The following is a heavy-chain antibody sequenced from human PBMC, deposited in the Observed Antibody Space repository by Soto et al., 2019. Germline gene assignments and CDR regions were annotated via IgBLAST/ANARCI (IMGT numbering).Heavy chain of an antibody. J-gene: IGHJ4*02. Sequence: QVQLVQSGAEVRKPGASVRLSCKASGYTFXRFYLXWVRQAPGQGLEWMGIINTRGGTTAYAQNFRGRLTVTRDTSTSTLYMELSNLRXXXXXXXXXXXXXXXXXVXRWDYWGQGTRVTVSS. V-gene: IGHV1-46*02. D-gene: IGHD6-13*01. CDR2: INTRGGTT. CDR3: XXXXXXXXVXRWDY. CDR1: GYTFXRFY.